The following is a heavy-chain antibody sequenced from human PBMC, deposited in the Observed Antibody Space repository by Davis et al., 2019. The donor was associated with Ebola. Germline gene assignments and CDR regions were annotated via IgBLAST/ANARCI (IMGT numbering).Heavy chain of an antibody. V-gene: IGHV3-11*01. Sequence: GESLKISCAASGFTFSDYYMSWIRQAPGKGLEWVSYISSSGSTIYYADSVKGRFTISRDNAKNSLYLQMNSLRAEDTAVYYCARDLYGDYVFVYYYGMDVWGKGTTVTVSS. CDR2: ISSSGSTI. CDR1: GFTFSDYY. J-gene: IGHJ6*04. D-gene: IGHD4-17*01. CDR3: ARDLYGDYVFVYYYGMDV.